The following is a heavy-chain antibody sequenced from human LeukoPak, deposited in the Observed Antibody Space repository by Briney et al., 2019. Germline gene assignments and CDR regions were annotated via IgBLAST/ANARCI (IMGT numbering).Heavy chain of an antibody. V-gene: IGHV3-53*01. Sequence: GGSLRLSCAASGFTVSSSYMSWVRQAPGKGLEWVSVIYSGGFTYYADSVKGRFTISRDNSKNTLYLQMNSLRAEDTAVYYCARRYYYGSGSDMDVWGKGTTVTVSS. CDR1: GFTVSSSY. J-gene: IGHJ6*03. D-gene: IGHD3-10*01. CDR3: ARRYYYGSGSDMDV. CDR2: IYSGGFT.